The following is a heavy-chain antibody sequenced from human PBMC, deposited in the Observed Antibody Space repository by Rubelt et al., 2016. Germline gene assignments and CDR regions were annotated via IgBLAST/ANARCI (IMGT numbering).Heavy chain of an antibody. D-gene: IGHD3-22*01. V-gene: IGHV4-59*01. CDR2: IYYSGST. CDR1: GGSISSYY. Sequence: QVQLQESGPGLVKPSETLSLTCTVSGGSISSYYWSWIRQPPGKGLEWIGYIYYSGSTNYNPSLKGGVTISVEPAKDQFSRKLSSVTAADTAVYYCARGPNYYDSSGRLNWFDPWGQGTLVTVSS. CDR3: ARGPNYYDSSGRLNWFDP. J-gene: IGHJ5*02.